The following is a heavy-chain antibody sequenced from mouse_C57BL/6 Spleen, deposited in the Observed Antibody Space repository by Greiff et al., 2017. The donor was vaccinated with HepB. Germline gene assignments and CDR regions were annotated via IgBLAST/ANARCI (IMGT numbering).Heavy chain of an antibody. V-gene: IGHV3-6*01. CDR1: GYSITSGYY. D-gene: IGHD6-5*01. CDR3: ARDKGPKGYYFDY. CDR2: ISYDGSN. Sequence: EVKLMESGPGLVKPSQSLSLTCSVTGYSITSGYYWNWIRQFPGNKLEWMGYISYDGSNNYNPSLKNRISITRDTSKNQFFLKLNSVTTEDTATYYCARDKGPKGYYFDYWGQGTTLTVSS. J-gene: IGHJ2*01.